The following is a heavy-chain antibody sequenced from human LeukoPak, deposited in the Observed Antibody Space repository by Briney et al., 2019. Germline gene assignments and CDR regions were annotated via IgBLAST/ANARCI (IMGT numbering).Heavy chain of an antibody. D-gene: IGHD5-12*01. CDR1: GFTVSNNY. CDR3: ARGKDIVATSYFDY. CDR2: IYSGGST. J-gene: IGHJ4*02. Sequence: GGSLRLSCAASGFTVSNNYMTWVRQAPGKGLEWVSVIYSGGSTFYADSVKGRFTISRHNSKNTVYLQMNSLRPDDTAVYYCARGKDIVATSYFDYWGQGTLVTVSS. V-gene: IGHV3-53*04.